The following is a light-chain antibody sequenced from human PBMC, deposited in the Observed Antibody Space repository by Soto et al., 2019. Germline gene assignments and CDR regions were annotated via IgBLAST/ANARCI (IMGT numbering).Light chain of an antibody. CDR2: DVS. V-gene: IGLV2-11*01. Sequence: QSVITQPRSVSASPGQSVTISCTGNSSDVGGYDYVSWYQQHPDKAPKLMIYDVSKRPSGVPDRFSGSKSGNTASLTISGLQAEDEADYYCYSYAGSSYVFGTGTKVTVL. CDR3: YSYAGSSYV. CDR1: SSDVGGYDY. J-gene: IGLJ1*01.